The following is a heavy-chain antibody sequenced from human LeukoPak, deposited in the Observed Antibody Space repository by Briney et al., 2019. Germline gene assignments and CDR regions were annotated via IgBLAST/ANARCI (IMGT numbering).Heavy chain of an antibody. CDR1: GGTFSSYA. V-gene: IGHV1-69*04. CDR3: ARGGSMGFDLDY. CDR2: IIPILGIA. D-gene: IGHD3-10*01. Sequence: SVKVSCTASGGTFSSYAISWVRQAPGQGLEWMGRIIPILGIANYAQKFQGRVTITADKSTSTAYMELSSLRSEDTAVYYCARGGSMGFDLDYWGQGTLVTVSS. J-gene: IGHJ4*02.